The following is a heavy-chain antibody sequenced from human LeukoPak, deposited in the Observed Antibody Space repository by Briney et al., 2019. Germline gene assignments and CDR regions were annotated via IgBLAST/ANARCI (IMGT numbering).Heavy chain of an antibody. J-gene: IGHJ5*02. V-gene: IGHV1-46*01. CDR1: GYTYSTFSSHY. D-gene: IGHD4-17*01. CDR2: INPSGGST. CDR3: ARGGATVTSPFGP. Sequence: ASVKVSCKASGYTYSTFSSHYMHWVRQAPGQGLEWMGVINPSGGSTSYAQKFQGRVTITADKSTSTAYMELSSLRSEDTAVYHCARGGATVTSPFGPWGQGTLVTVSS.